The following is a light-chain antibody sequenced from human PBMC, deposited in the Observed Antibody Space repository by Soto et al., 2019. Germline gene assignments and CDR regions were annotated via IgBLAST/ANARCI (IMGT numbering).Light chain of an antibody. CDR1: SSNIETNT. J-gene: IGLJ2*01. Sequence: QSVLTQPPSASGTPGQRVTISCSGSSSNIETNTVDWYQHLPGTAPKVLIFNNNQRPSGVPDRFSVSKSGTSASLAISGLQSEDEADYYCAVWDDSLSGMVFGGGIKLTVL. CDR2: NNN. V-gene: IGLV1-44*01. CDR3: AVWDDSLSGMV.